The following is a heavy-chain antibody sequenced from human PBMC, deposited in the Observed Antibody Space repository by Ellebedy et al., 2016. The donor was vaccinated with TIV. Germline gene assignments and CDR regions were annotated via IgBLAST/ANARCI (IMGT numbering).Heavy chain of an antibody. D-gene: IGHD2-21*02. V-gene: IGHV4-59*08. CDR1: GDSISSYY. CDR2: IDYSGGT. Sequence: MPSETLSLTCTVSGDSISSYYWRWVRQPPGKGLEWIGYIDYSGGTDYNPSLKTRVTISIDTSKNQFSLKLSSVTAADTAVYYCARLTYCGGDCYTFDYWGQGTLVTVSS. J-gene: IGHJ4*02. CDR3: ARLTYCGGDCYTFDY.